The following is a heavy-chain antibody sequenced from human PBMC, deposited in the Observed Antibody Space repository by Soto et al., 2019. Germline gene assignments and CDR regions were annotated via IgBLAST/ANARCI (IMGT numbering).Heavy chain of an antibody. D-gene: IGHD6-13*01. CDR2: IDPSDSYT. CDR1: GYSFTSYC. CDR3: ARRKIAAAVTPRGYGMDV. J-gene: IGHJ6*02. Sequence: GESLKISCKGSGYSFTSYCISWVRQMPGKGLEWMGRIDPSDSYTNYSPSFQGHVTISADKSISTAYLQWSSLKASDTAMYYCARRKIAAAVTPRGYGMDVWGQGTTVTV. V-gene: IGHV5-10-1*01.